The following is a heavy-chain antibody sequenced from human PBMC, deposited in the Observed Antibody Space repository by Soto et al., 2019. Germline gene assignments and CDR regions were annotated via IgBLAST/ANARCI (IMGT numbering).Heavy chain of an antibody. D-gene: IGHD1-26*01. CDR3: ASDWEGPAGSGY. J-gene: IGHJ4*02. Sequence: PGGSLRLSCAASGFTFSSYSMNWVRQAPGKGLEWVSSISSSSSYIYYADSVKGRFTISRDNAKNSLYLQMNSLRAEDTAVYYCASDWEGPAGSGYWGQGTLVTVSS. V-gene: IGHV3-21*01. CDR2: ISSSSSYI. CDR1: GFTFSSYS.